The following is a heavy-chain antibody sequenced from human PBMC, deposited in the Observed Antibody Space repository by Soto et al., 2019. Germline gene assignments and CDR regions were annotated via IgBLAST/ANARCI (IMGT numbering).Heavy chain of an antibody. V-gene: IGHV3-23*01. CDR2: IDGSGDAT. J-gene: IGHJ4*02. Sequence: EVQLLESGGGLVQPGGSLRLSCAASGFTFSRYAMSWVRQAPGKGLEWLSGIDGSGDATHYADSVRGRFTISRDNSENTLYLQMNSLRAEDTAVYYCARPRAGWNLLACWGQGSLVTVSS. CDR1: GFTFSRYA. D-gene: IGHD6-19*01. CDR3: ARPRAGWNLLAC.